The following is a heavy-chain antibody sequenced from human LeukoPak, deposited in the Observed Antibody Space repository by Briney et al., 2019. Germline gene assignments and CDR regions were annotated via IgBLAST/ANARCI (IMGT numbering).Heavy chain of an antibody. J-gene: IGHJ4*02. Sequence: GGSLRLSCAASGFTFSSYEMNWVRQAPGKELEWVSYISSSGSTIYYADSVKGRFTISRDNAKNSLYLQMNSLRAEDTAVYYCARRLPIFGVAPDYWGQGTLVTVSS. CDR2: ISSSGSTI. CDR3: ARRLPIFGVAPDY. V-gene: IGHV3-48*03. D-gene: IGHD3-3*02. CDR1: GFTFSSYE.